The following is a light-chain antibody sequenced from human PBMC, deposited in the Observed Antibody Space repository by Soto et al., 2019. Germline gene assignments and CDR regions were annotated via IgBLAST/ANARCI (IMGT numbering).Light chain of an antibody. V-gene: IGKV1-5*03. CDR3: QQYNSQWT. CDR2: KAS. J-gene: IGKJ1*01. Sequence: DIQMTQSPSTLSASVGDRVTITCRASQSISSWLAWYQQKPGRAPKLLIYKASSLESGVPSRFSGSGSGTEFTLTISSLQPDDFATYYCQQYNSQWTFGERRMVDVK. CDR1: QSISSW.